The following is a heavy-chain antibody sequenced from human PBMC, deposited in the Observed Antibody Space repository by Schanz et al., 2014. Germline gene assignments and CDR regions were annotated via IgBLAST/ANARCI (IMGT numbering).Heavy chain of an antibody. J-gene: IGHJ4*02. D-gene: IGHD6-13*01. Sequence: QVHLVQSGAEVHKPGASLKISCKASGYTFTNFFLHWVRQAPGQGLEWLGWMNPNSGNPGFAQKFRGRVTMTRNTSMSTAYIELHILTSEDTAVYYCASSGAGYSSSWDFDYWGQGTLVTVSS. V-gene: IGHV1-8*02. CDR2: MNPNSGNP. CDR1: GYTFTNFF. CDR3: ASSGAGYSSSWDFDY.